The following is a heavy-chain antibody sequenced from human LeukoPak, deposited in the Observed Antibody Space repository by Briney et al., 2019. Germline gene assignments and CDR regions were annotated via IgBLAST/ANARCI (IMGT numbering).Heavy chain of an antibody. J-gene: IGHJ6*02. D-gene: IGHD1-26*01. CDR1: GGSFSGYY. CDR2: INHSGST. V-gene: IGHV4-34*01. Sequence: SETLSLTCAVYGGSFSGYYWSWIRQPPGKGLEWIGEINHSGSTNYNPSLKSRVTISVDTSKNQFSLKLSSVTAADTAVYYCARHALVGTSYSGSHNYYYYGVDVWGRGSLVTVSS. CDR3: ARHALVGTSYSGSHNYYYYGVDV.